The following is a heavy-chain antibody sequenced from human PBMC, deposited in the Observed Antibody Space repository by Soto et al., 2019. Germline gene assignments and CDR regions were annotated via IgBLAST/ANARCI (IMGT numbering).Heavy chain of an antibody. CDR2: IYPAGNT. J-gene: IGHJ4*02. CDR1: GFTVSSHH. CDR3: ARGVDTAKAGY. V-gene: IGHV3-53*01. D-gene: IGHD5-18*01. Sequence: VQLVESGGGLIQPGGSLRLSCAASGFTVSSHHMTWVRQAPGRGPEWVSTIYPAGNTFYADSVKGRFTISRDTSKNMLYLQMNGLRAEDTAVYYCARGVDTAKAGYWGQGTLVTVSS.